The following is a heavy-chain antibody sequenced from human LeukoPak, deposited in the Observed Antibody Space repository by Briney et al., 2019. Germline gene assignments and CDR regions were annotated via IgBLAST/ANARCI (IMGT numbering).Heavy chain of an antibody. D-gene: IGHD3-9*01. CDR3: ARSDDILTGYYSYYFDY. Sequence: GASVKVSCKASGGTFSSYAISWVRQAPGQGLEWMGGIIPIFGTANYAQKFQGRVTITADESTSTAYMELSSLRSEDTAVYYCARSDDILTGYYSYYFDYWGQGTLVTVSS. J-gene: IGHJ4*02. V-gene: IGHV1-69*13. CDR1: GGTFSSYA. CDR2: IIPIFGTA.